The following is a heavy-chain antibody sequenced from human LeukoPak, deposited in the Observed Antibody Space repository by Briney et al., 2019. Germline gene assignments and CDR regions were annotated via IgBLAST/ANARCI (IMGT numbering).Heavy chain of an antibody. D-gene: IGHD6-19*01. CDR1: GYTFTGYY. CDR2: INPSGGSA. Sequence: ASVKVSCKASGYTFTGYYMHWVRQAPGQGLEWMGIINPSGGSATYAQKFQGRVTMTRDVSTSTVYMELTSLKSEDTAVYYCARQGLYSSGCYAYWGQGTLVTVSS. V-gene: IGHV1-46*01. J-gene: IGHJ4*02. CDR3: ARQGLYSSGCYAY.